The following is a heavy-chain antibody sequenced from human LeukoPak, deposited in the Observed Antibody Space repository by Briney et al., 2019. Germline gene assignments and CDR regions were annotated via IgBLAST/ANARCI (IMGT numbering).Heavy chain of an antibody. Sequence: SETLSLTCTVSGGSISSYYWSWIRQPPGKGLEWIGYIYYSGSTNYNPSLKSRVTISVDTSKNQFSLKLSSVTAADTAVYYCARDGSRGAFPEYWGQGTLVTVSS. CDR2: IYYSGST. D-gene: IGHD1-26*01. CDR3: ARDGSRGAFPEY. V-gene: IGHV4-59*01. CDR1: GGSISSYY. J-gene: IGHJ4*02.